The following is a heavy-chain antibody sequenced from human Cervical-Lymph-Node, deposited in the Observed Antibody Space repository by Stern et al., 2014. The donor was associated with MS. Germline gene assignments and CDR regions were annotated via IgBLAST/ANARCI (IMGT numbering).Heavy chain of an antibody. D-gene: IGHD2-2*01. J-gene: IGHJ5*02. CDR1: GGTFRSYT. V-gene: IGHV1-69*08. Sequence: QVQLVQSGAEVKKPGSSVKVSCKASGGTFRSYTISWVRQAPGQGLEWMGRIIPIPGIANYAQKFQGRVTITADKSTSTAYMELSSLRSEDTAVYYCARDRITWDIVVVPAAMGPSWFDPWGQGTLVTVSS. CDR2: IIPIPGIA. CDR3: ARDRITWDIVVVPAAMGPSWFDP.